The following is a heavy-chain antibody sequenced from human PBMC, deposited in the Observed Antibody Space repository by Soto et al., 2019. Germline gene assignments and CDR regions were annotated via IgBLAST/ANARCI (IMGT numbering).Heavy chain of an antibody. CDR1: GFTFSSYG. D-gene: IGHD6-6*01. Sequence: QVQLVESGGGVVQPGRSLRLSCAASGFTFSSYGMHWVRQAPGKGLEWVAVIWYDGSNKYYADSVKGRFTISRDNSKNTLYLQMNSLRAEDTAVYYCTTVPRIAAREGAYYFDYWGQGTLVTVSS. J-gene: IGHJ4*02. CDR2: IWYDGSNK. CDR3: TTVPRIAAREGAYYFDY. V-gene: IGHV3-33*01.